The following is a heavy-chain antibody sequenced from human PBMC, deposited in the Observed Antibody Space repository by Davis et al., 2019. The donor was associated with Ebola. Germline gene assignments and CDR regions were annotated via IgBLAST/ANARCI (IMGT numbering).Heavy chain of an antibody. Sequence: PSETLSLTCAVYGGSFSGYYWSWIRQPPGKGLEWIGYIYYSGSTNYNPSLKSRVTISVDTSKNQFSLKLSSMTAADTAVYYCARDGNFWSGYYYYYYMDVWGKGTTVTVSS. V-gene: IGHV4-59*01. CDR3: ARDGNFWSGYYYYYYMDV. J-gene: IGHJ6*03. D-gene: IGHD3-3*01. CDR1: GGSFSGYY. CDR2: IYYSGST.